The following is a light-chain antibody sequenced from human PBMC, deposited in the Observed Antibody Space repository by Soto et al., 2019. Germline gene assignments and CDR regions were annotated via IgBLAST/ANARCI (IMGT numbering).Light chain of an antibody. CDR2: EGN. CDR3: CSFARGSTSYV. J-gene: IGLJ1*01. CDR1: SSDVGSSNL. Sequence: QSALTQPASVSGSPGQSIAISCTGTSSDVGSSNLLSWYQQHPGKAPKLIIYEGNRRPSGVSGRFSGSMYGNTASLTISGLQAEDEAEYYCCSFARGSTSYVFGTGTKLTVL. V-gene: IGLV2-23*01.